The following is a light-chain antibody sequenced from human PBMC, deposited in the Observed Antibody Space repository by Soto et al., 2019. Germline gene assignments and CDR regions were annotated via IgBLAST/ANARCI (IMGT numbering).Light chain of an antibody. CDR2: DVS. CDR3: QQYNSYSPT. Sequence: DIRLTQSPSTQSASIGDRVTITCRASQSIDKKLAWYQQTPGQAPKLLIFDVSTLQSGVPSRFSGSGSGTDFSLSIDSLQPDDVATYYCQQYNSYSPTFGQGTKVDIK. J-gene: IGKJ1*01. CDR1: QSIDKK. V-gene: IGKV1-5*01.